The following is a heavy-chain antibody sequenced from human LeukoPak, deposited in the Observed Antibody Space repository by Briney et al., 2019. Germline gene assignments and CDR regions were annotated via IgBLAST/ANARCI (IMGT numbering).Heavy chain of an antibody. CDR2: IIPILGIA. Sequence: SVKVSCKASGGTFSSYTISWVRQAPGQGLEWMGRIIPILGIANYAQKFQGRVTITADESTSTAYMELSSLRSEDTAVYYCARGGYSSATDAFDIWGQGTMVTVSS. CDR1: GGTFSSYT. D-gene: IGHD6-19*01. CDR3: ARGGYSSATDAFDI. V-gene: IGHV1-69*02. J-gene: IGHJ3*02.